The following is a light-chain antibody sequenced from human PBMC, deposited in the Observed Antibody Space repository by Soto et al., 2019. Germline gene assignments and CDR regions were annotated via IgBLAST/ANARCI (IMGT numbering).Light chain of an antibody. CDR2: RNV. V-gene: IGLV1-47*01. J-gene: IGLJ2*01. Sequence: QSVLTQPPSASGTPGQRVTISCSGSSSNIGSNYVYWYQQLPGTAPKLLISRNVQRPSGVPDRFSGSKSGTSASLAISGLRSEDEADYYCAAWDDSLSGVVFGGGTKLTVL. CDR3: AAWDDSLSGVV. CDR1: SSNIGSNY.